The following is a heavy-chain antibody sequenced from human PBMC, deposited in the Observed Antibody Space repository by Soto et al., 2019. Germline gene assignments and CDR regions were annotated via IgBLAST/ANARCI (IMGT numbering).Heavy chain of an antibody. Sequence: SETLSLTCTVSGASINNNYWNWIRQPPGKGLEWIGYIYYSGSPNYNPSLKSRVTISVDTSKNQFSLNLRSVTAADTAVYYCARRAPSYDTSSYGDGMDVWGQGTTVTVS. CDR2: IYYSGSP. CDR1: GASINNNY. V-gene: IGHV4-59*01. CDR3: ARRAPSYDTSSYGDGMDV. J-gene: IGHJ6*02. D-gene: IGHD3-22*01.